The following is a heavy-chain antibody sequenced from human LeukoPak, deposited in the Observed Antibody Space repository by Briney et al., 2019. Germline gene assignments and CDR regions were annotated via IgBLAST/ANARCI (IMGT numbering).Heavy chain of an antibody. CDR1: GYTFTGYF. CDR2: INPNSGAK. D-gene: IGHD3-22*01. V-gene: IGHV1-2*02. Sequence: ASVKVSCKASGYTFTGYFMHWVRQAPGQGLAWMGWINPNSGAKNYAQKFQGRVTMSRDTSISTAYMELSRLRSDDTAVYYCARAWDSSGYYLNYFDYWGQGTLVTVSS. J-gene: IGHJ4*02. CDR3: ARAWDSSGYYLNYFDY.